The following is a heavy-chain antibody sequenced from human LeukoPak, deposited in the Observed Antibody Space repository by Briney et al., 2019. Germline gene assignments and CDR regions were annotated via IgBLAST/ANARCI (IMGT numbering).Heavy chain of an antibody. CDR2: ISSSGSTI. CDR1: GFTFSSYE. J-gene: IGHJ4*02. CDR3: ARAVWELHPFDY. V-gene: IGHV3-48*03. D-gene: IGHD1-26*01. Sequence: QPGGSLRLSCAASGFTFSSYEMNWVRRAPGKGLEWVSYISSSGSTIYYADSVKGRFTISRDNAKNSLYLQMNSLRAEDTAVYYCARAVWELHPFDYWGQGTLVTVSS.